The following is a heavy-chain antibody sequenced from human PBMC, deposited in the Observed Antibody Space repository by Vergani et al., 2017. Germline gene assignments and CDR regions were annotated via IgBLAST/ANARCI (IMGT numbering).Heavy chain of an antibody. CDR2: IYYSGST. CDR1: GGSISSGGYY. CDR3: ARTPRDYYYYCMDV. Sequence: QVQLQESGPGLVKPSQTLSLTCTVSGGSISSGGYYWSWIRQHPGKGLEWIGYIYYSGSTYYNPSLKSRVTISVDTSKNQFCLKLSSVTAADTAVYYCARTPRDYYYYCMDVWGKGTTVTVSS. V-gene: IGHV4-31*03. J-gene: IGHJ6*03.